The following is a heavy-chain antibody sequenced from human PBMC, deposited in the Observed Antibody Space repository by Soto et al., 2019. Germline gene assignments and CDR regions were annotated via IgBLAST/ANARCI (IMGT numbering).Heavy chain of an antibody. D-gene: IGHD2-2*01. CDR1: GGTFSSYT. CDR2: IIPILGIA. CDR3: XXXXXSSTSCYVGGYYYYYYMDV. Sequence: QVQLVQSGAEVKKPGSSVKVSCKASGGTFSSYTISWVRQAPGQGLEWMGRIIPILGIANYAQKFQGRVTITADXXXXXXXXXXXXXXXXXXXXXXXXXXXXSSTSCYVGGYYYYYYMDVWGKGTTVTVSS. V-gene: IGHV1-69*02. J-gene: IGHJ6*03.